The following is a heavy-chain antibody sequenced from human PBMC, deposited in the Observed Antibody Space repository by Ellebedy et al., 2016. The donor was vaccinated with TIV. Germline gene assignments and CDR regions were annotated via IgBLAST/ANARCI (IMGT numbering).Heavy chain of an antibody. Sequence: SVKVSCXASGGTFSSYAISWVRQAPGQGPEWMGRIIPILGIANYAQKFQGRVTITADESTSTAYMELSSLRSEDTAVYYCARARIVLMVYDNYYYYYMDVWGKGTTVTVSS. J-gene: IGHJ6*03. CDR3: ARARIVLMVYDNYYYYYMDV. CDR2: IIPILGIA. D-gene: IGHD2-8*01. CDR1: GGTFSSYA. V-gene: IGHV1-69*04.